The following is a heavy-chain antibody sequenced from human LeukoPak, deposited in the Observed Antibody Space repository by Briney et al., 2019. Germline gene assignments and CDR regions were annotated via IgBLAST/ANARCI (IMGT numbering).Heavy chain of an antibody. D-gene: IGHD6-13*01. CDR1: GGSFSGYY. J-gene: IGHJ4*02. Sequence: LSLTCAVYGGSFSGYYWSWIRQPPGKGLEWVGRGRDKANSYTTDYAASVKGRFTISRDDSKNSLYLQMNSLKTEDTAVYYCVRATGSSWRHFDYWGQGTLVTVSS. V-gene: IGHV3-72*01. CDR2: GRDKANSYTT. CDR3: VRATGSSWRHFDY.